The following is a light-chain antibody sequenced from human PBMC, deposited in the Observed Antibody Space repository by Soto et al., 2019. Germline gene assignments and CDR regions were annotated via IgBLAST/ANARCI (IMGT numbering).Light chain of an antibody. J-gene: IGKJ4*01. CDR2: RTS. V-gene: IGKV3-15*01. CDR3: QQYNNWPRAT. Sequence: EIVMTHSPATLSVSPCERATLSCSASQSISSNLAWYQQKPGQAPRLLMFRTSSRATGFPARFSGSGSGTEFNLTISSLQSEDFGVYYCQQYNNWPRATFGGGTKVDI. CDR1: QSISSN.